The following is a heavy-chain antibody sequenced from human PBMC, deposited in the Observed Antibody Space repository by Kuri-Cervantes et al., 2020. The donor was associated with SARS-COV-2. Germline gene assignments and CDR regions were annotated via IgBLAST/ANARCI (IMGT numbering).Heavy chain of an antibody. Sequence: SETLSLTCTVSGGSISSYYWSWIRQPPGKGLEWIGYIYYSGSTNYNPSLKSRVTISVDTSKNQFSLKLSSVTAADTAVYYCARASYYYDSSGWGCYFDYWGQGTLVTVSS. CDR2: IYYSGST. D-gene: IGHD3-22*01. V-gene: IGHV4-59*01. CDR3: ARASYYYDSSGWGCYFDY. CDR1: GGSISSYY. J-gene: IGHJ4*02.